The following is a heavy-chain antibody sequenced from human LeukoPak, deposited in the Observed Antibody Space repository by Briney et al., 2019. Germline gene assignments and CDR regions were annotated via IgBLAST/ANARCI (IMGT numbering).Heavy chain of an antibody. CDR2: MNPNSGNT. D-gene: IGHD3-9*01. Sequence: ASVKVSCKASGYTFTSYDINWVRQATGQGLEWMGWMNPNSGNTGYAQKFQGRVTMTRNTSISTAYMELSSLRSEDTAVYYCARMAELRYFDWLLYYYYGMDVWGQGTLVTVSS. CDR1: GYTFTSYD. J-gene: IGHJ6*02. CDR3: ARMAELRYFDWLLYYYYGMDV. V-gene: IGHV1-8*01.